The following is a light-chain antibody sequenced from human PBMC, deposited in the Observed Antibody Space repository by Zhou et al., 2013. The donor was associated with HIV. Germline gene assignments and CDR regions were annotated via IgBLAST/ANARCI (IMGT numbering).Light chain of an antibody. Sequence: EIVMTQSPATLSVSPGERATLSCRASQSVSSNLAWYQQKPGQAPRLLIYGASNRATGIPDRFSGRGSGTDFTLTISRLEPEDFAVYYCQQYGSSPRTFGQGTKVGNQT. CDR1: QSVSSN. J-gene: IGKJ1*01. CDR3: QQYGSSPRT. CDR2: GAS. V-gene: IGKV3-20*01.